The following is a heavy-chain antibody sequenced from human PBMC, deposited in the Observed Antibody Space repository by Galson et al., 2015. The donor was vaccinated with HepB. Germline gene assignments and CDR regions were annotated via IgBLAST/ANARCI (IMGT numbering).Heavy chain of an antibody. J-gene: IGHJ4*02. CDR1: GDFFTSYG. V-gene: IGHV1-18*01. D-gene: IGHD3-10*01. CDR3: ARDLYDYGSGSSIPFDY. Sequence: SVKVSCKASGDFFTSYGFSWVRQAPGEGLGWIGWISGYNGKTNFAQRFQGRVTMATDTSTSTAYMELRSLRPDDTAVYYCARDLYDYGSGSSIPFDYWGQGSLVTVSS. CDR2: ISGYNGKT.